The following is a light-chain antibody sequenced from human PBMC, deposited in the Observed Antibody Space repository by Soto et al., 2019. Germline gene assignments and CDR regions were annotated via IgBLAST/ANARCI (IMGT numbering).Light chain of an antibody. V-gene: IGKV3-20*01. J-gene: IGKJ1*01. CDR1: QSVSNTF. CDR3: HQYAYSPRT. Sequence: EIVMTQSPATLSLSPGERATLSCRASQSVSNTFLSWYQQKPGQAPRLLIYGVFSRATGIPDRFSGSGSGTDFTLTISRLEPEDSAVYFCHQYAYSPRTFGQGTKVDIK. CDR2: GVF.